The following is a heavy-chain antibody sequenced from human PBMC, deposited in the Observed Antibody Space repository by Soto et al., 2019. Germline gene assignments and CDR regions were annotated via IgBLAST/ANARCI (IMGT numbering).Heavy chain of an antibody. J-gene: IGHJ3*02. V-gene: IGHV5-51*01. CDR1: GYSFTSYW. D-gene: IGHD3-22*01. CDR2: IYPGDSDT. Sequence: GESLKISCKGSGYSFTSYWIGWVRQMPGKGLEWMGIIYPGDSDTRYSPSFQGQVTISADKSISTAYLQWSSLKASDTDMYYCASPTYYDTLAYAFDIWGQGTMVTVSS. CDR3: ASPTYYDTLAYAFDI.